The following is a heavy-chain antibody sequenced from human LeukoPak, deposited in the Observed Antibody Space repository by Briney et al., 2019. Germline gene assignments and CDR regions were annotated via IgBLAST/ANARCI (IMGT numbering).Heavy chain of an antibody. J-gene: IGHJ3*02. V-gene: IGHV3-21*01. CDR1: GFTFSSYS. D-gene: IGHD3-22*01. CDR2: ISSSSSYI. CDR3: ARENYYDSSGYSQHGAFDI. Sequence: PGGSLRLSCAASGFTFSSYSMNWVRQAPGKGLEWVSSISSSSSYIYYADSVKGRFTISRDNAKNSLYLQMNSLRAEDTAVYYCARENYYDSSGYSQHGAFDIWGQGTMVTVSS.